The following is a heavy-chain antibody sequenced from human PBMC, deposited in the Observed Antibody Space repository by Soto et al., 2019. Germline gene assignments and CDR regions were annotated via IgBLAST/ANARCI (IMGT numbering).Heavy chain of an antibody. CDR2: IVVGSGNT. J-gene: IGHJ6*02. CDR1: GFTFTSSA. CDR3: AAVRDYYYYYGMDV. V-gene: IGHV1-58*01. Sequence: GASVKVSCKASGFTFTSSAVQWVRQARGQRLEWIGWIVVGSGNTNYAQKFQERVTITRDMSTSTAYMELSSLRSEDTAVYYCAAVRDYYYYYGMDVWGQGTTVTVSS.